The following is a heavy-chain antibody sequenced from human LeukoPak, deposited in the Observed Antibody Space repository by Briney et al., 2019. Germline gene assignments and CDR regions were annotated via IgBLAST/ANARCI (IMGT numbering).Heavy chain of an antibody. V-gene: IGHV4-39*01. Sequence: SETLSLTCTVSGGSISSSSYYWGWIRQPPGKGLEWIGSIYYSGSTYYNPSLKSRVTISVDTSKNQFSLKLSSVTAADTAVYYCARHGIVGATWGIDYWGQGTLVTVSS. D-gene: IGHD1-26*01. CDR3: ARHGIVGATWGIDY. CDR1: GGSISSSSYY. J-gene: IGHJ4*02. CDR2: IYYSGST.